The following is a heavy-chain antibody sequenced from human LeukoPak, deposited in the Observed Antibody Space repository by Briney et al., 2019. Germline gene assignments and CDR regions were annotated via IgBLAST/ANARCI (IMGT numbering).Heavy chain of an antibody. CDR2: TNIEGTST. V-gene: IGHV3-74*03. J-gene: IGHJ4*02. Sequence: GGSLRLSCAASGFTFSSYSMNWVRQAPGKGLEWLSRTNIEGTSTAFADSVKGRFTVSRDNAKNTVYLEMNSLRAEDTAVYYCARDSYKNIDYWGQGLLVTVSS. D-gene: IGHD1-1*01. CDR1: GFTFSSYS. CDR3: ARDSYKNIDY.